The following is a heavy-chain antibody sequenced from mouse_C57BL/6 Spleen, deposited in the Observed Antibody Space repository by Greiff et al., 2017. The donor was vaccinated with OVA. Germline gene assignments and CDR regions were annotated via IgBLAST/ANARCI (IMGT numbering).Heavy chain of an antibody. CDR3: TRVLITTVVAHWYFDV. CDR1: GFTFSSYA. CDR2: ISSGGDYI. J-gene: IGHJ1*03. V-gene: IGHV5-9-1*02. D-gene: IGHD1-1*01. Sequence: EVKLVESGEGLVKPGGSLKLSCAASGFTFSSYAMSWVRQTPEKRLEWVAYISSGGDYIYYADTVKGRFTISRDNARNTLYLQMSSLKSEDTAMYYCTRVLITTVVAHWYFDVWGTGTTVTVSS.